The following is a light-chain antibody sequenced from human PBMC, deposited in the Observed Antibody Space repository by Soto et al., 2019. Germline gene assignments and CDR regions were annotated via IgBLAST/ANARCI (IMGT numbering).Light chain of an antibody. CDR2: DAS. CDR3: QQYYDWPIT. V-gene: IGKV3-15*01. Sequence: IVMNQSPPTLSVSQGERATLSCRASQSISSSLAWYQQKPGQAPRLLIYDASTRATGIPASFSGSGSGTEFTLTISSLQSEDFAFYYCQQYYDWPITFGQGTRLEIK. CDR1: QSISSS. J-gene: IGKJ5*01.